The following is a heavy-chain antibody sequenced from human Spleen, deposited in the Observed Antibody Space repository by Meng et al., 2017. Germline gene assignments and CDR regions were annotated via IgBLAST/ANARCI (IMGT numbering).Heavy chain of an antibody. CDR3: VRDSGDGNYYYSYDMDL. D-gene: IGHD3-10*01. Sequence: GGSLRLSCAASGFSFSSYAMNWVRQAPGKGLEWVSAISGGGGSTYYADSVKGRLTIFRDNSKNTLYLQMNRLTAEDTAVYYCVRDSGDGNYYYSYDMDLWGQGTTVTVSS. V-gene: IGHV3-23*01. J-gene: IGHJ6*02. CDR2: ISGGGGST. CDR1: GFSFSSYA.